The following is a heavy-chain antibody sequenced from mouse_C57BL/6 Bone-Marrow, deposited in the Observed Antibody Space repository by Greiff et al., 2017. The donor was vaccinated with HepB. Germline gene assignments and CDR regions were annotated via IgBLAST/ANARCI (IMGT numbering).Heavy chain of an antibody. CDR1: GFTFSSYA. CDR3: ARDGPGAMDY. V-gene: IGHV5-4*01. CDR2: ISDGGSYT. Sequence: EVQLVESGGGLVKPGGSLKLSCAASGFTFSSYAMSWVRQTPEKRLEWVATISDGGSYTYYPDNVKGRFTSSRDNAKNNLYLQMSHLKSEDTAMYYCARDGPGAMDYWGQGTSVTVSS. J-gene: IGHJ4*01.